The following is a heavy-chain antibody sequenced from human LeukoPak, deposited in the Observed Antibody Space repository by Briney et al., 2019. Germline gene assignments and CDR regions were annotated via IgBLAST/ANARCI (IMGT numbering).Heavy chain of an antibody. Sequence: GGSLRLSCAASGFTFSSYWMSWVRQAPGKGLEWVANIKQDGSEKYYVDSVKGRFTISRDNAKNSLYLQMNSLRAEDTAVYYCARADCSSTSCNVYYGMDVWGQGTTVTVSS. J-gene: IGHJ6*02. D-gene: IGHD2-2*01. CDR1: GFTFSSYW. CDR2: IKQDGSEK. CDR3: ARADCSSTSCNVYYGMDV. V-gene: IGHV3-7*01.